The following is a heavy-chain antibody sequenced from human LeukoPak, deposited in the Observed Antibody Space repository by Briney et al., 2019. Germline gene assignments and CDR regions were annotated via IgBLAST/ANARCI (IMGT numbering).Heavy chain of an antibody. CDR1: GFTFSNYW. CDR3: TRDTSSGLDY. CDR2: INRDGSST. Sequence: GGSLRLSCAASGFTFSNYWMHWVRQTPGKGLIWVSRINRDGSSTTYADSVKGRFTISRDNAKKTLYLQMNSLRAEDTDVYYCTRDTSSGLDYWGQGTLVTVPS. D-gene: IGHD2-2*01. J-gene: IGHJ4*02. V-gene: IGHV3-74*01.